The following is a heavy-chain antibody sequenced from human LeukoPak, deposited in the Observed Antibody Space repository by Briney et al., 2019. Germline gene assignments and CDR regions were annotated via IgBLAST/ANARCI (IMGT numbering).Heavy chain of an antibody. Sequence: GRSLRLSCAASGFTFSSYGMHWVRQAPGKGLEWVAVIWYDGSNKYYADSVKGRFTISRDNSKNTLYLQMNSLRAEDTAVYYCAKGVATILRANYYYYMDVWGKGTTVTVSS. CDR2: IWYDGSNK. CDR3: AKGVATILRANYYYYMDV. CDR1: GFTFSSYG. V-gene: IGHV3-33*06. J-gene: IGHJ6*03. D-gene: IGHD5-12*01.